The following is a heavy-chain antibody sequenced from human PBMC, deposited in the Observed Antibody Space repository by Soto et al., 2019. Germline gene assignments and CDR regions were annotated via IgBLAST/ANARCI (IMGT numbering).Heavy chain of an antibody. V-gene: IGHV4-34*01. J-gene: IGHJ5*02. CDR3: ASRGDSSGYYTHNWFDP. CDR2: INHSGST. D-gene: IGHD3-22*01. CDR1: GGSFSGYY. Sequence: QVQLQQWGAGLLKPSETLSLTCEVYGGSFSGYYWSWIRQPPGKGLEWIGEINHSGSTNYNPSLKSRVTRSVDPSKDQFSLKLSSVTAADTAVYYCASRGDSSGYYTHNWFDPWGQGTLVTVSS.